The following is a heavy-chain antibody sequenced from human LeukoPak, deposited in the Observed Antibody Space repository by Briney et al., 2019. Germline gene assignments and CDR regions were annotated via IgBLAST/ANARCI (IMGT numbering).Heavy chain of an antibody. Sequence: PGGSLRLSCAASGFTFSSYAMSWVRQAPGKGLEWVSVISGGGGITYYVDSVKGRFTISRDNAKNTLYLLMNSLRAEDTAVFYCANAMWAGYSSGPSDYWGQGTLVTVSS. J-gene: IGHJ4*02. V-gene: IGHV3-23*01. CDR3: ANAMWAGYSSGPSDY. CDR1: GFTFSSYA. D-gene: IGHD6-19*01. CDR2: ISGGGGIT.